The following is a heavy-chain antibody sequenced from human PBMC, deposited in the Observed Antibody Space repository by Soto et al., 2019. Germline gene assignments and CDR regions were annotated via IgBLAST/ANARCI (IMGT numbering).Heavy chain of an antibody. CDR3: ARDRGYSRYYFDW. V-gene: IGHV3-30-3*01. CDR2: TSYDGSNK. J-gene: IGHJ4*02. D-gene: IGHD5-18*01. Sequence: GGSLRLSCAASGFTFSSYAMHWVRQAPGKGLEWVAVTSYDGSNKYYADSVKGRFTISRDNSKNTLYLQMNSLRPEDTAVYYCARDRGYSRYYFDWWGQGTLVTVSS. CDR1: GFTFSSYA.